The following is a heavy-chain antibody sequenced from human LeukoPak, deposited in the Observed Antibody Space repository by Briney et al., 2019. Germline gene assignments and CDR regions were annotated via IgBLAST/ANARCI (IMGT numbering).Heavy chain of an antibody. CDR3: ARYSSSQPTPETGYFDL. CDR1: GGSISSSNW. D-gene: IGHD6-13*01. Sequence: PSGTLSLTCAVSGGSISSSNWWSWVRQPPGKGLEWIGYIYYSGSTNYNPSLKSRVTISVDTSKNQFSLKLSSVTAADTAVYYCARYSSSQPTPETGYFDLWGRGTLVTVSS. J-gene: IGHJ2*01. CDR2: IYYSGST. V-gene: IGHV4-4*02.